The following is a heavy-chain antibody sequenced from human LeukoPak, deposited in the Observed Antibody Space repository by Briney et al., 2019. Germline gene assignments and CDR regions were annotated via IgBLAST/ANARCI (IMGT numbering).Heavy chain of an antibody. V-gene: IGHV3-74*01. D-gene: IGHD1-26*01. CDR3: AREVSGSSYFDY. CDR2: INNVGSST. J-gene: IGHJ4*02. CDR1: GFTFSSYW. Sequence: GGSLRLSCAASGFTFSSYWMHWVRQAPGKGLVWVSRINNVGSSTTYADSVKGRFTVSRDNAKNTLYLQMNSLSAEDTAVYYCAREVSGSSYFDYWGQGTQVTVSS.